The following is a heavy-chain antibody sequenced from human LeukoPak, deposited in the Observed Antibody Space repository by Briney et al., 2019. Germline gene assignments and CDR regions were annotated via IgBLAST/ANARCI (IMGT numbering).Heavy chain of an antibody. CDR1: GFTFSSYA. CDR2: ISYDGSNK. V-gene: IGHV3-30*04. J-gene: IGHJ4*02. CDR3: ARDPSYYYDSSGLDY. D-gene: IGHD3-22*01. Sequence: PGGSLRLSCAASGFTFSSYAMHWVRQAPGKGLEWVAVISYDGSNKYYADSVKGRFTISRDNSKNTLYLQMNSLRAEDTAVYYCARDPSYYYDSSGLDYWGQGTLVTVSS.